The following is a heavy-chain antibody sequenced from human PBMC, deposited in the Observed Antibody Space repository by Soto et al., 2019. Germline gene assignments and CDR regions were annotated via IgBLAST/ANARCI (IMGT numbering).Heavy chain of an antibody. V-gene: IGHV4-34*01. CDR1: GGYFSGYY. CDR3: ARMDDNDFDYYYYGMDV. D-gene: IGHD3-16*01. CDR2: INHSGST. Sequence: QVQLQQWGAGLLKPSETLSLTCAVYGGYFSGYYWSWIRQPPGKGLEWIGEINHSGSTNYNPSLKRRVTISVVTSKDQFSLKLSSVTAADTVVYYFARMDDNDFDYYYYGMDVWGQGTTVTVSS. J-gene: IGHJ6*02.